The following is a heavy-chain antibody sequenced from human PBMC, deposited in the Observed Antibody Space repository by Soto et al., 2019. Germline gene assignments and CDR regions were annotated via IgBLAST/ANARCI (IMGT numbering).Heavy chain of an antibody. Sequence: SETLSLTCTVSGGSISSGGYYWSWIRQHPGKGLEWIGYIYYSGSTYYNPSLKRRVTIKVDTSKNQFSLKLSSVTAADPAVYYCARAANDYGDYFDYWGQGTLVTVSS. CDR1: GGSISSGGYY. V-gene: IGHV4-31*03. J-gene: IGHJ4*02. D-gene: IGHD4-17*01. CDR2: IYYSGST. CDR3: ARAANDYGDYFDY.